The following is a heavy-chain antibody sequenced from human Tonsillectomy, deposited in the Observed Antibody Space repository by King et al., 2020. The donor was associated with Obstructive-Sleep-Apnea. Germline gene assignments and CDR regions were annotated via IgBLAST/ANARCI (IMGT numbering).Heavy chain of an antibody. D-gene: IGHD3-10*01. CDR1: GFIFSSYG. CDR3: AKVGGSGSYNGYYFDY. CDR2: ISYDGSNK. V-gene: IGHV3-30*18. Sequence: VQLVESGGGVVQPGRSLRLSCAASGFIFSSYGMHWVRQAPGKGLEWVAVISYDGSNKYYADSVKGRFTISRDNSKNTLYLQMNSLRAEDTAVYYCAKVGGSGSYNGYYFDYWGQGTLVTVSS. J-gene: IGHJ4*02.